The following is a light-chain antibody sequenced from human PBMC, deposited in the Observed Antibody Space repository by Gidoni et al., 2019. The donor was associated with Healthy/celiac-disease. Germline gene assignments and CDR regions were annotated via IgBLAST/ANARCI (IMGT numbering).Light chain of an antibody. V-gene: IGLV3-1*01. CDR1: NLGAKY. CDR3: QAWDSSTVV. J-gene: IGLJ2*01. CDR2: QDS. Sequence: SYELTQPPSVSVTPGQTASITCSGANLGAKYACWYPQKPGQSPVLVIYQDSKRPSGIPERFSGSNSGNTATLTISGTQAMDEADYYCQAWDSSTVVFGGGTKLTVL.